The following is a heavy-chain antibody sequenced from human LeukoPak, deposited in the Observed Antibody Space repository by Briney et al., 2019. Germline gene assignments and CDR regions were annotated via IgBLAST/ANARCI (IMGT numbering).Heavy chain of an antibody. V-gene: IGHV3-21*01. CDR2: ISSSSSYI. CDR1: GFTFSSYS. Sequence: GGSLRLSCAASGFTFSSYSMNWVRQAPGKGLEWVSSISSSSSYIYYADSVKGRFTISRDNAKNSLCLQMNSLRAEDTAVYYCARDWHQPPTYYYYGMDVWGQGTTVTVSS. D-gene: IGHD2-2*01. J-gene: IGHJ6*02. CDR3: ARDWHQPPTYYYYGMDV.